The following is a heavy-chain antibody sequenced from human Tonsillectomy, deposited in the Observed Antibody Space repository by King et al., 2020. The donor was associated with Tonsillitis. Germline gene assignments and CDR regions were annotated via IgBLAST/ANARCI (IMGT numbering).Heavy chain of an antibody. CDR1: GGSISSSSYY. V-gene: IGHV4-39*07. J-gene: IGHJ4*02. CDR3: ARPYCSGGSCYFDY. Sequence: QLQESGPGLVKPSETLSLTCTVSGGSISSSSYYWGWIRQPPGKGLEWIGYIYYTGSTYYNPSLKSRVTISEEMSKNQFSLKLSSVTAADTAVYYCARPYCSGGSCYFDYWGQGTLVTVSS. D-gene: IGHD2-15*01. CDR2: IYYTGST.